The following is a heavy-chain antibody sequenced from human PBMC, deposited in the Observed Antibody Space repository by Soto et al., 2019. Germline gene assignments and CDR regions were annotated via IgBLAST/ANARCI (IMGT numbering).Heavy chain of an antibody. CDR2: INPSGGST. D-gene: IGHD3-10*01. CDR1: GYTFTSYY. V-gene: IGHV1-46*03. CDR3: ARDRSITMVRGVILPPYFDY. J-gene: IGHJ4*02. Sequence: QVQLVQSGAEVKKPGASVKVSCKASGYTFTSYYMHWVRQAPGQGLEWMGIINPSGGSTSYAQKFQGRVTMTRDTSTSSVYMELSSLRSEDTAVYYCARDRSITMVRGVILPPYFDYWGQGTLVTVSS.